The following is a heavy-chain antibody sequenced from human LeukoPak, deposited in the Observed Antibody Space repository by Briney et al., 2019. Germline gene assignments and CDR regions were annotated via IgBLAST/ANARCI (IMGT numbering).Heavy chain of an antibody. Sequence: PSGTLSLTCAVSGGSISSSNWWSWVRQPPGKGLEWIGEIYHSGSINYNPSLKSRVTISVDESKNQFSLKLSSVTAADTAVYYCARYQGWGPRTFDYWGQGTLVTVSS. D-gene: IGHD2-2*01. J-gene: IGHJ4*02. CDR1: GGSISSSNW. CDR3: ARYQGWGPRTFDY. CDR2: IYHSGSI. V-gene: IGHV4-4*02.